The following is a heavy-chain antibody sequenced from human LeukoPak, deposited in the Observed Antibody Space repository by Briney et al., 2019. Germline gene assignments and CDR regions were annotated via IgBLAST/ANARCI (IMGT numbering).Heavy chain of an antibody. Sequence: SVKVSCEASGGTFSSYAISWVRQAPGQGLEWMGRIIPILGIANYAQKFQGRVTITADKSTSTAYMELSSLRSEDTAVYYCARDDDWGFYYWGQGTLVTVSS. CDR1: GGTFSSYA. D-gene: IGHD7-27*01. V-gene: IGHV1-69*04. J-gene: IGHJ4*02. CDR2: IIPILGIA. CDR3: ARDDDWGFYY.